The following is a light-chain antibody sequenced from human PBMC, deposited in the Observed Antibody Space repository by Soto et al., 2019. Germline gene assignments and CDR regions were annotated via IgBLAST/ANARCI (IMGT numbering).Light chain of an antibody. CDR2: GAS. Sequence: EIVMTQSPATLSVSPGERATLSCRTSQSVSSNLAWYQQKPGQAPRLLIYGASTRATGIPARFSGSGSGTEFTLTISSLQSEDFAVHYCQQYNNWPQFGQGTKVDIK. CDR1: QSVSSN. V-gene: IGKV3-15*01. J-gene: IGKJ1*01. CDR3: QQYNNWPQ.